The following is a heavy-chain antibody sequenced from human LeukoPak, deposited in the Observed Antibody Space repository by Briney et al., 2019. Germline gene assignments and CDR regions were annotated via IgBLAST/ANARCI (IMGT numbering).Heavy chain of an antibody. D-gene: IGHD2-2*01. Sequence: GGSLRLSCAASGFTFSSYNMNWVRQAPGKGLEWVSYISSSSRTIYFADSVKGRFTISSDNAKKSLYLQMNSLRAEDTAVYYCARVGTSYYYYMDVWGKGTTVTVSS. CDR1: GFTFSSYN. V-gene: IGHV3-48*01. CDR2: ISSSSRTI. CDR3: ARVGTSYYYYMDV. J-gene: IGHJ6*03.